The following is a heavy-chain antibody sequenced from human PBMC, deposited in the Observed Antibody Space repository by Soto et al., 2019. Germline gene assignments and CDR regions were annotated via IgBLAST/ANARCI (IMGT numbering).Heavy chain of an antibody. J-gene: IGHJ4*02. D-gene: IGHD2-8*02. CDR3: ARDKITGLFDY. V-gene: IGHV4-34*01. CDR1: GGSFSGYY. Sequence: QVQLQQWGAGLLKPSETLSLTCAVYGGSFSGYYWTWIRQPPGTGLEWIGEINHSGSTNYNPSLKSRVTISVDTSKNQCSLKLTSVTAADSAVYYCARDKITGLFDYWGQGTRVTVSS. CDR2: INHSGST.